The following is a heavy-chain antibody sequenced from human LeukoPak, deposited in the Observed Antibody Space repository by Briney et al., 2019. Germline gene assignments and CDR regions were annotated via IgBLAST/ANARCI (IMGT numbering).Heavy chain of an antibody. CDR3: ARRKIGLYNWNLGYFDY. Sequence: PSETLSLTCAVYGGSFSGCYWSWIRQPPGKGLEWIGEINHSGSTNYNPSLKSRVTISVDTSKNQSSLKLSSVTAADTAVYYCARRKIGLYNWNLGYFDYWGQGTLVTVSS. CDR1: GGSFSGCY. J-gene: IGHJ4*02. CDR2: INHSGST. D-gene: IGHD1-7*01. V-gene: IGHV4-34*01.